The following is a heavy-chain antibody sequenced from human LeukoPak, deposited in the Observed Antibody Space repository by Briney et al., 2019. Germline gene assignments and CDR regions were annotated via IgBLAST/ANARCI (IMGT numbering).Heavy chain of an antibody. J-gene: IGHJ4*02. CDR2: IYYSGSN. V-gene: IGHV4-59*01. Sequence: SETLSLTCTVSGGSITSYYWSWIRQPPGKGPEWIGYIYYSGSNNYNPSLKSRVTMSVDTSKNQFSLMLTSVTAADTAVYYRAINYGDYPPDSWGQGTLVTVSS. CDR3: AINYGDYPPDS. CDR1: GGSITSYY. D-gene: IGHD4-17*01.